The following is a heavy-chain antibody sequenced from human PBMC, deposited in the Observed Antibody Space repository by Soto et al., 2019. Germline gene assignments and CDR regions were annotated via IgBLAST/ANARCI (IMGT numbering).Heavy chain of an antibody. CDR1: GYTFTNYY. J-gene: IGHJ6*02. Sequence: ASVKVSCKASGYTFTNYYMPWVRQAPGQGLEWMGIINPSGGSTSYAQKFQGRVTMTRDTSTSTVYMELSSLRSEDTAVYYCAGGSPTHYYDILTGHMDVWGQGTTVTVSS. CDR2: INPSGGST. CDR3: AGGSPTHYYDILTGHMDV. D-gene: IGHD3-9*01. V-gene: IGHV1-46*01.